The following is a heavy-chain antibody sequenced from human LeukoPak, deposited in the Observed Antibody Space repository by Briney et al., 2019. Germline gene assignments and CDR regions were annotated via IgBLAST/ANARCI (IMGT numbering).Heavy chain of an antibody. Sequence: SETLSLTCTVSGGSISSYYWSWIRQPAGKGLEWIGRIYTSGSTNYNPSLKSRVTMSVDTSKNQFSLKLSSVTAADTAVYYYARAAVNYYDSSGYYWYFDLRGRGTLVTVSS. CDR3: ARAAVNYYDSSGYYWYFDL. D-gene: IGHD3-22*01. CDR2: IYTSGST. CDR1: GGSISSYY. V-gene: IGHV4-4*07. J-gene: IGHJ2*01.